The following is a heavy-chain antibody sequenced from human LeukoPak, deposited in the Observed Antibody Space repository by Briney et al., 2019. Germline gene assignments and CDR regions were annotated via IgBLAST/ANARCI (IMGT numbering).Heavy chain of an antibody. Sequence: GGSLRLSXAASGFTFSSYAMSWVRQAPGKGLEWVSAISGSGGSTYYADSVKGRFTISRDNSKNTLYLQMNSLRAEDTAVYYCAAYSSGWSPRTYYFDYWGQGTLVTVSS. CDR2: ISGSGGST. CDR1: GFTFSSYA. J-gene: IGHJ4*02. V-gene: IGHV3-23*01. D-gene: IGHD6-19*01. CDR3: AAYSSGWSPRTYYFDY.